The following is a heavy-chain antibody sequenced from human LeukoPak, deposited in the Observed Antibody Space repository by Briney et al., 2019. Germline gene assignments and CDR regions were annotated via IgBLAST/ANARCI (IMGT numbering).Heavy chain of an antibody. J-gene: IGHJ5*02. Sequence: SETLSLTCTVSGGSITTFYWSWIRRPPGKGLEWIGHIYYSGSTNYSPSLKSRVTISVDTSKNQFSLKLSSVTAADTAVYYCARQRDSSGWFWFDPWGQGTLVTVSS. CDR2: IYYSGST. V-gene: IGHV4-59*08. D-gene: IGHD6-13*01. CDR1: GGSITTFY. CDR3: ARQRDSSGWFWFDP.